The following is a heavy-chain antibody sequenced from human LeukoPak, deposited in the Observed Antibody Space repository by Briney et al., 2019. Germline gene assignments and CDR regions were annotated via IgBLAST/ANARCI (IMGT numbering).Heavy chain of an antibody. CDR2: ISGNNGDR. V-gene: IGHV1-18*01. CDR3: ARERRGQTWNHGIDV. CDR1: GYTFTNYA. Sequence: GASVKVSCKAFGYTFTNYAITWVRQAPGHGLEWMGWISGNNGDREYASKVQGRLSLSTDPSTGTALMELRSLRSDDTAVYYCARERRGQTWNHGIDVWGQGTTVIVSS. D-gene: IGHD1-1*01. J-gene: IGHJ6*02.